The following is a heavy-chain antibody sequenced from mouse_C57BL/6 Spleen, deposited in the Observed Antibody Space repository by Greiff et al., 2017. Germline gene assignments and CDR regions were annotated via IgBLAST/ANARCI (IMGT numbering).Heavy chain of an antibody. J-gene: IGHJ1*03. D-gene: IGHD5-1-1*01. CDR3: ARNIPRWYFDV. Sequence: VQLQESGPGLVQPSQSLSITCTASGFSLTSYGVHWVRQSPGKGLEWLGVIWSGGSTDYNAAFISRLSISKDNSKSQDFFKMNSLQADDTAIYYCARNIPRWYFDVWGTGTTVTVSS. V-gene: IGHV2-2*01. CDR2: IWSGGST. CDR1: GFSLTSYG.